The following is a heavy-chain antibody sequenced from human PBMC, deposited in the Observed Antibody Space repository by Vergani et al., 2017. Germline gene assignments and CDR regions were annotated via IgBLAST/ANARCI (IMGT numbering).Heavy chain of an antibody. CDR2: IYYSGST. CDR3: ARSGTTVSN. J-gene: IGHJ4*02. Sequence: QLQLQESDPGLVKPSETLSLTCTVSGGSIRSTFYYWGWIRQPPGKGLEWIGTIYYSGSTYYNPSLKSRVTISVDTSKNQFSLKLSSVTAADTAVYYCARSGTTVSNWGQGTLVTVSS. D-gene: IGHD4-17*01. V-gene: IGHV4-39*01. CDR1: GGSIRSTFYY.